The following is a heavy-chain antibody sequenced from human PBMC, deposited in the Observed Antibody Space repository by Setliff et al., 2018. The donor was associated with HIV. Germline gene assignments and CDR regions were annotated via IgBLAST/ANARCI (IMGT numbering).Heavy chain of an antibody. Sequence: ASVKVSCKTSGYNFSPYRIHWVRQAPGLGLEWIGIIDPGSGAATYAQKLQGRITMTRDTSTTTVYMHLNSLTSDDSAVYFCARVRPAPGAALDYWGQGTLVTV. CDR1: GYNFSPYR. CDR3: ARVRPAPGAALDY. V-gene: IGHV1-46*04. CDR2: IDPGSGAA. J-gene: IGHJ4*02. D-gene: IGHD6-13*01.